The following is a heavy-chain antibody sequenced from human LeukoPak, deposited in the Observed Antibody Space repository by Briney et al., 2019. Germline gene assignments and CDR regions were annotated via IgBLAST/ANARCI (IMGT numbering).Heavy chain of an antibody. D-gene: IGHD1-14*01. CDR1: GFTVSSEY. Sequence: GGSLRLSCVASGFTVSSEYMSWVRQAPGKGLEWVSVMYSGGSTYYADSVKDRFIISRDSSRNTLYLQMNSLRAEDTAVYYCARGGPEDAFDIWGQGTLVPVSS. J-gene: IGHJ3*02. V-gene: IGHV3-66*01. CDR2: MYSGGST. CDR3: ARGGPEDAFDI.